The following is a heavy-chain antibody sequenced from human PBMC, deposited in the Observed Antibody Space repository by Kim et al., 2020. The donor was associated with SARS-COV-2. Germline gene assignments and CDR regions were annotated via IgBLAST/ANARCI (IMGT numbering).Heavy chain of an antibody. CDR2: IYSGGST. J-gene: IGHJ4*02. V-gene: IGHV3-53*01. CDR3: AIPRVGTYYDILTGYYTLDY. CDR1: GFTVSSNY. Sequence: GGSLRLSCAASGFTVSSNYMSWVRQAPGKGLEWVSVIYSGGSTYYADSVKGRITISRDNSKNTLYLQMNSLRAEDTAVYYCAIPRVGTYYDILTGYYTLDYCGKGTLVTVSS. D-gene: IGHD3-9*01.